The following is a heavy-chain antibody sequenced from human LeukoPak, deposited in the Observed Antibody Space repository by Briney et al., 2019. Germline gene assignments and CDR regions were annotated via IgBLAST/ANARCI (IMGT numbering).Heavy chain of an antibody. Sequence: GGSLRLSCAASGFTISTYWMSWVRQAPGKGLEWVANINQEGSEKYYVDSVKGRFTISKDNAKNSLYLQMNSLRVEDTAVYYCARVPTTYGMDVWGQGTTVTVSS. CDR2: INQEGSEK. J-gene: IGHJ6*02. CDR3: ARVPTTYGMDV. V-gene: IGHV3-7*01. D-gene: IGHD1-1*01. CDR1: GFTISTYW.